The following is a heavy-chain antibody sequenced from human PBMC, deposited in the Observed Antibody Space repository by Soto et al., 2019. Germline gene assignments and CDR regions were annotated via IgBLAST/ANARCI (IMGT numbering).Heavy chain of an antibody. CDR1: GFTFSSYA. Sequence: PGGSLRLSCAASGFTFSSYAMSWVRQAPGKGLEWVSAISGSGGSTYYADSVKGRFTISRDNSKNTLYLQMNSLRAEDTAVYYCAKRKTYYDFWSGYPSGGVYYYGMDVWGQGTTVTVSS. D-gene: IGHD3-3*01. CDR3: AKRKTYYDFWSGYPSGGVYYYGMDV. CDR2: ISGSGGST. V-gene: IGHV3-23*01. J-gene: IGHJ6*02.